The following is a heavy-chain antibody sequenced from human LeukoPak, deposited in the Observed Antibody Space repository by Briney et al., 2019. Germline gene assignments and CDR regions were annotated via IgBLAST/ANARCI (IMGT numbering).Heavy chain of an antibody. CDR3: TRDLLVGATTTAFDI. J-gene: IGHJ3*02. V-gene: IGHV3-49*04. CDR2: IRSKAYGGTT. D-gene: IGHD1-26*01. Sequence: PGRSLRLSCTASGFTFGDYAMSWVRQAPGKGLEWVGFIRSKAYGGTTEYAAPMKGRFTISRDDSKSIAYLQMNSLKTEDTAVYYCTRDLLVGATTTAFDIWGQGTMVTVSS. CDR1: GFTFGDYA.